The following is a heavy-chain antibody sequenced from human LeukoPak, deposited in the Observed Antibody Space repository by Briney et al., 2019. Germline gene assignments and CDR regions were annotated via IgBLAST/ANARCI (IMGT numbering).Heavy chain of an antibody. CDR1: GGSTNNYY. Sequence: SETLSLTCTVSGGSTNNYYWSWIRQPPGKGLEWIGYIHYSGSTNYNTSLKSRVTISVDTSKNQFSLKVTSVSAADTAVYYCAATTRVAATGTVLGYWGQGTLVTVSS. CDR2: IHYSGST. CDR3: AATTRVAATGTVLGY. V-gene: IGHV4-59*08. J-gene: IGHJ4*02. D-gene: IGHD6-13*01.